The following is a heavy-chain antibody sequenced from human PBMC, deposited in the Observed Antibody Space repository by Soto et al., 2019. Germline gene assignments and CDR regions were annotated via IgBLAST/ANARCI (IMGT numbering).Heavy chain of an antibody. CDR2: INGSGGST. V-gene: IGHV3-23*01. Sequence: RGSLIHSCGGAWLTFSGYAVPWVRTGRGKGLEWVSEINGSGGSTYYADSVKGRFTISRDNSNNTLYLQMNSLRAEDTAVYYCAKDLFFGNTYGYFDHWGQGNLVNCSS. D-gene: IGHD5-18*01. J-gene: IGHJ4*02. CDR1: WLTFSGYA. CDR3: AKDLFFGNTYGYFDH.